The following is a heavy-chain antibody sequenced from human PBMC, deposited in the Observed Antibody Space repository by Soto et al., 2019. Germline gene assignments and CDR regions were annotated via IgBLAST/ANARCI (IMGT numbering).Heavy chain of an antibody. J-gene: IGHJ6*02. CDR3: ARDRAQQLVAGHYYYYYGMDV. Sequence: GASVKVSCKASGYTFTGYYMHWVRQAPGQGLEWMGWINPNSGGTNYAQKFQGWVTMTRDTSISTAYMELSRLRSDDTAVYYCARDRAQQLVAGHYYYYYGMDVWGQGTTVTVSS. CDR2: INPNSGGT. V-gene: IGHV1-2*04. CDR1: GYTFTGYY. D-gene: IGHD6-6*01.